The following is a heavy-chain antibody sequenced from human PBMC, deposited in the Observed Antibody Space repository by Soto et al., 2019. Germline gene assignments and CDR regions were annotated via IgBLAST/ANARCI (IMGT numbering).Heavy chain of an antibody. D-gene: IGHD1-1*01. J-gene: IGHJ4*02. CDR1: GGSISSYY. CDR3: ARYPPVSRGTYYFDY. V-gene: IGHV4-59*01. Sequence: SETLSLTCTVSGGSISSYYWSWIRQPPGKGLEWIGYIYYSGSTNYNPSLKSRVTISVDTSKNQFSLKLSSVTAADTAVYYCARYPPVSRGTYYFDYWGQGTLVTVSS. CDR2: IYYSGST.